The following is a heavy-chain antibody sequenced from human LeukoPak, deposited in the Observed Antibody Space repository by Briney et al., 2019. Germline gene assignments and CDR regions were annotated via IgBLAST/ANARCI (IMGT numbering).Heavy chain of an antibody. CDR3: ARDGGYSSGWLPVVGAFDI. CDR2: IKQDGSEK. V-gene: IGHV3-7*01. Sequence: PGGSLRLSCAASGFTFSSYWMSWVRQAPGKGLEWVANIKQDGSEKYYVDSVKGRFTISRDNAKNSLYLQMNSLRAEDTAVYYCARDGGYSSGWLPVVGAFDIWGQGTMVTVSS. CDR1: GFTFSSYW. D-gene: IGHD6-19*01. J-gene: IGHJ3*02.